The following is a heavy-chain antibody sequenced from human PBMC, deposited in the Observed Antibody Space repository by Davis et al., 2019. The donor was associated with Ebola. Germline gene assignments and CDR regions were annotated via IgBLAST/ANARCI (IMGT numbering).Heavy chain of an antibody. V-gene: IGHV3-48*02. CDR1: GFTFSSYS. D-gene: IGHD3-3*01. CDR3: ARDQEDWIFGVVVKAVRKYGMDV. Sequence: GESLKISCTASGFTFSSYSMNWVRQAPGKGLEWLSYINNRGRNINYADSVRGRFTISRDNARNSLYLQMNSLRDEDTAVYYCARDQEDWIFGVVVKAVRKYGMDVWGQGTAVTVSS. J-gene: IGHJ6*02. CDR2: INNRGRNI.